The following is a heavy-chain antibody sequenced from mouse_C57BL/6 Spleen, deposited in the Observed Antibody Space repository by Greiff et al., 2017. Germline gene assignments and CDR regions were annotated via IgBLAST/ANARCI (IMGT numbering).Heavy chain of an antibody. CDR1: GYTFTDYE. Sequence: VQLQQSGAELVRPGASVTLSCKASGYTFTDYEMHWVKQTPVHGLEWIGAIDPETGGTAYNQKFKGKAILTADKSSSTAYMELRSLTSEDSAVXYCTRGVITTVVATENWYFDVWGTGTTVTVSS. J-gene: IGHJ1*03. CDR2: IDPETGGT. V-gene: IGHV1-15*01. CDR3: TRGVITTVVATENWYFDV. D-gene: IGHD1-1*01.